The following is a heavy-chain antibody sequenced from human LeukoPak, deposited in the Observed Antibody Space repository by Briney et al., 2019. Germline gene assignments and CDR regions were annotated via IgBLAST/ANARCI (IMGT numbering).Heavy chain of an antibody. V-gene: IGHV3-30*02. Sequence: GGSLRLSCAASGFTFSGYGMHRVRQAPGKGLEWMVFIRYDGSDKYYADSVKGRFTISSDNSRNTLYLQMNSLRPDDTAVYYCAKDPGYSSTWFSHLDYWGQGTLVAVSS. CDR3: AKDPGYSSTWFSHLDY. J-gene: IGHJ4*02. CDR1: GFTFSGYG. CDR2: IRYDGSDK. D-gene: IGHD6-13*01.